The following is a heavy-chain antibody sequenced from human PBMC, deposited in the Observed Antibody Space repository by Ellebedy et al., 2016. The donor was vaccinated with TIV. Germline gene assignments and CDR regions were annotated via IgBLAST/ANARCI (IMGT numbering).Heavy chain of an antibody. D-gene: IGHD6-6*01. J-gene: IGHJ4*02. CDR2: IYYSGST. V-gene: IGHV4-39*07. CDR3: ARGARYSSSPHVLY. Sequence: SETLSLXCTVSGGSISSSSYYWGWIRQPPGKGLEWIGSIYYSGSTYYNPSLKSRVTISVDTSKNQFSLKLSSVTAADTAVYYCARGARYSSSPHVLYWGQGTLVTVSS. CDR1: GGSISSSSYY.